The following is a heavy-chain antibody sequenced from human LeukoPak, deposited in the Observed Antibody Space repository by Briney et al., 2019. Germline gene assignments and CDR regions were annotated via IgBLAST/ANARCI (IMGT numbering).Heavy chain of an antibody. V-gene: IGHV3-7*03. CDR3: ARGGAARLHFQN. D-gene: IGHD6-6*01. Sequence: GGSLRLSCVASGFTFGKYWMSWVRQAPGKGLEWVANIKLDGSEKNYVDSVKGRFTISRDNTKNSLYLQMNSLRVEDTAVFYCARGGAARLHFQNWGQGTLVTVSS. CDR2: IKLDGSEK. J-gene: IGHJ1*01. CDR1: GFTFGKYW.